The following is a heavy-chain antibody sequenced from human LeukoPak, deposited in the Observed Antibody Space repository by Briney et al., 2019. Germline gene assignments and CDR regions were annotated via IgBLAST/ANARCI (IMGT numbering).Heavy chain of an antibody. CDR2: INHSGST. J-gene: IGHJ4*02. CDR3: GRDSRGPDY. D-gene: IGHD3-22*01. V-gene: IGHV4-34*01. Sequence: SETLSLTCAVYGGSSSHFYWSWIRQSPGKGLECIGEINHSGSTNYNPSLKSRVTISVDTSKNQISLKLNSVTAADTAVYYCGRDSRGPDYWGQGTLVTVSS. CDR1: GGSSSHFY.